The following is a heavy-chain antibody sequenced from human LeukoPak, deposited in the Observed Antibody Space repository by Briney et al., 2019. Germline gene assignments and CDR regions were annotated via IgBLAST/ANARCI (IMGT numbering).Heavy chain of an antibody. CDR3: ARHLGAVDAFDI. Sequence: PGWSLRLSCAASGVSFSDYYMDWVRQAPGKGLEWVGRIRKKVNSYTTEYVASVKGRFTISRDDSKTSLYLQMNSLKTEDTAVYYCARHLGAVDAFDIWGQGTMVTVSS. D-gene: IGHD3-16*01. J-gene: IGHJ3*02. CDR2: IRKKVNSYTT. CDR1: GVSFSDYY. V-gene: IGHV3-72*01.